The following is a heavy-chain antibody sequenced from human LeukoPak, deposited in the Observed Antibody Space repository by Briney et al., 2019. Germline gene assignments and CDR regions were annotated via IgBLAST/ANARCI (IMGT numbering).Heavy chain of an antibody. J-gene: IGHJ3*02. CDR2: ISGSGGST. CDR3: AKDPQQDAFDI. D-gene: IGHD6-13*01. Sequence: GGSLRLSCAASGLPFSRYAMSWVRQAPGKGAEWVSAISGSGGSTHYADSVKGRFTISRDNSKNTLYLQMNSLRAEDTAVYYCAKDPQQDAFDIWGQGTMVTVSS. V-gene: IGHV3-23*01. CDR1: GLPFSRYA.